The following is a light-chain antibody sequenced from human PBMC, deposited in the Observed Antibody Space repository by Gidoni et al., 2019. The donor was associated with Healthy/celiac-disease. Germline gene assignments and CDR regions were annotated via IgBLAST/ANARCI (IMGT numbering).Light chain of an antibody. Sequence: DIQMTQSPSSLSASVGDRVTITCRASQIISSYLNWYQQKPGKAPKLLIYAASSLQSGVPSRFSGSGSGTDFTLTISSLQPEDFATYYCQQSYSTPPTFXQXTKVEIK. CDR1: QIISSY. V-gene: IGKV1-39*01. CDR2: AAS. J-gene: IGKJ1*01. CDR3: QQSYSTPPT.